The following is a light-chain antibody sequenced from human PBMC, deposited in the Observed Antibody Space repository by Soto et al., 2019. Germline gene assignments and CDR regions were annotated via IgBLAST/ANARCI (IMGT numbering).Light chain of an antibody. J-gene: IGLJ1*01. V-gene: IGLV2-8*01. CDR1: SSDVGSYNY. Sequence: QSALTQPPSASGSPGQSVTISCTGTSSDVGSYNYVSWYQQYPGKAPKLMIYEVSKRPSGVPDRFSGSKSANTASLTVSGLQAEDEADYYCSSYAGTNNPYVFGTGTKLTVL. CDR2: EVS. CDR3: SSYAGTNNPYV.